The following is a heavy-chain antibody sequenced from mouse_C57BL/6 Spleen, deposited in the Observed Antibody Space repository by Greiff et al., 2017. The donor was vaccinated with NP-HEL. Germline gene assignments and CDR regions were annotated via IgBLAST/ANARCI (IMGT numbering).Heavy chain of an antibody. CDR2: IDPSDSYT. CDR3: ARSNYGSSPYFDY. Sequence: QVQLQQPGAELVKPGASVKLSCKASGYTFTSYWMQWVKQRPGQGLEWIGEIDPSDSYTNYNQKFKGKATLTVDTSSSTAYMQLSSLTSEDSAVYYCARSNYGSSPYFDYWGQGTTLTVSS. D-gene: IGHD1-1*01. V-gene: IGHV1-50*01. J-gene: IGHJ2*01. CDR1: GYTFTSYW.